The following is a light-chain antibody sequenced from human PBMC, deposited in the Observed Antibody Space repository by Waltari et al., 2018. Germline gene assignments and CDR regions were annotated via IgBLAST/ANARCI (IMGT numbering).Light chain of an antibody. Sequence: EVVMTQSLATLSVSPGERASLSCRASQSIATNLAWYQQKPGQPPRLLVYDASTRAPSIPARFKGSGSGTEFTLTISSLQSEDSAVYYCQQYNRWPPITFGQGTRLEI. CDR1: QSIATN. J-gene: IGKJ5*01. CDR3: QQYNRWPPIT. CDR2: DAS. V-gene: IGKV3-15*01.